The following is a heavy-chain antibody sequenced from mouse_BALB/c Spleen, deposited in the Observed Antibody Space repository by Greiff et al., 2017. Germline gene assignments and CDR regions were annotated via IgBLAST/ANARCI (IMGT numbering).Heavy chain of an antibody. CDR2: INPGSGGT. CDR1: GYAFTNYL. CDR3: ARSPGTYYAMDY. D-gene: IGHD4-1*01. V-gene: IGHV1-54*03. Sequence: QVQLQQSGAELVRPGTSVKVSCKASGYAFTNYLIEWVKQRPGQGLEWIGVINPGSGGTNYNEKFKGKATLTADKSSSTAYMQLSSLTSDDSAVYFCARSPGTYYAMDYWGQGTSVTVSS. J-gene: IGHJ4*01.